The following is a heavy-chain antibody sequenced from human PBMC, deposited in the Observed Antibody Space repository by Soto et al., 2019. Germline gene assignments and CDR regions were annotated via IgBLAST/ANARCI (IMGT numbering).Heavy chain of an antibody. CDR3: AHRREREGTTGTPYFDY. D-gene: IGHD1-1*01. CDR2: TYWDDDK. Sequence: QITLKESGPTLVKPTQTLTLTCTFSGFSLSTSGVGVGWIRQPPGKALEWLALTYWDDDKRYSPSLKCRLTTTNDTSKNPVVLTMTNMDPVDTATYYSAHRREREGTTGTPYFDYWGQGTLVTVSS. V-gene: IGHV2-5*02. J-gene: IGHJ4*02. CDR1: GFSLSTSGVG.